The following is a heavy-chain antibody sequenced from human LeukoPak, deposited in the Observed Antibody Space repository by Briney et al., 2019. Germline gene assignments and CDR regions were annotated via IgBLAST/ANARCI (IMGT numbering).Heavy chain of an antibody. Sequence: SETLSLTCTVSGGSISSSSYYWGWIRQPPGKGLEWIGSIYYSGSTYYNPSLKSRVTISVDTSKNQFSLKLSSVTAADTAVYYCARHCGYKSPHCGDFDYWGQGTLVPVSS. V-gene: IGHV4-39*01. CDR1: GGSISSSSYY. D-gene: IGHD5-24*01. J-gene: IGHJ4*02. CDR2: IYYSGST. CDR3: ARHCGYKSPHCGDFDY.